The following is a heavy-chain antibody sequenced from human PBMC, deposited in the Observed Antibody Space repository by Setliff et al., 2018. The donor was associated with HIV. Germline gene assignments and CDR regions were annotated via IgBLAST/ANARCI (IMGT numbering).Heavy chain of an antibody. Sequence: PGESLKISCAASGFTFSSYAMSWVRQAPGKGLEWVSSISSSSRSKYYADSVKGRFTISRDNAKNSLYLQMNSLTAEDTAVYYCARDVSWRVRTYIDYWGQGALVTVSS. D-gene: IGHD3-3*01. CDR1: GFTFSSYA. V-gene: IGHV3-21*01. J-gene: IGHJ4*02. CDR2: ISSSSRSK. CDR3: ARDVSWRVRTYIDY.